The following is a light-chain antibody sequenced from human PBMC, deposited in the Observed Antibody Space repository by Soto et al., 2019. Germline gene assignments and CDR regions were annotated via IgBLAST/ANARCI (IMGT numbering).Light chain of an antibody. Sequence: EIVLTQSPGTLSLSLGERATLSCRASQTVSSNYLAWYQQKPGQAPRLLIYGASSRATGIPDRFSGSGSGTDFTLTISRLEPEDFAVYYCQQYGSSQSFGQGTKVEIK. J-gene: IGKJ1*01. CDR3: QQYGSSQS. CDR1: QTVSSNY. V-gene: IGKV3-20*01. CDR2: GAS.